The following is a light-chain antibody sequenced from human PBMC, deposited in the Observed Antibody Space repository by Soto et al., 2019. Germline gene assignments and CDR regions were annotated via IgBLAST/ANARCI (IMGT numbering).Light chain of an antibody. V-gene: IGKV3-20*01. CDR3: QHYGSSPQT. Sequence: EIVLTQSPGTLSLSPGERATLSCRASQSVTNNYLAWYQQKPDQAPSLLIYAASSRASGIPDKFSGSGSGTDFTLTISRLEPEDFAVYYCQHYGSSPQTFGQGTKVDIK. J-gene: IGKJ1*01. CDR2: AAS. CDR1: QSVTNNY.